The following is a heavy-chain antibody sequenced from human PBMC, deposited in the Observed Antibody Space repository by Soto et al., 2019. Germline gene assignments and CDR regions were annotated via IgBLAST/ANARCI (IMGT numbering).Heavy chain of an antibody. CDR3: AKGSAAGPRNYFDY. CDR1: VFTFSSYA. CDR2: ISGSGGST. V-gene: IGHV3-23*01. Sequence: GGSLRLSCSASVFTFSSYAMSWVRQAPGKGLEWVSAISGSGGSTYYADSVKGRFTISRDNSKNTLYLQMNSLRAEDTAVYYCAKGSAAGPRNYFDYWGQGTLVTVSS. D-gene: IGHD6-13*01. J-gene: IGHJ4*02.